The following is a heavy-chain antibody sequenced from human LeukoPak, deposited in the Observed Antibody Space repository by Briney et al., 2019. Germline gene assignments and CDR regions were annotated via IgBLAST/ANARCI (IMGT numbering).Heavy chain of an antibody. CDR3: VRGPYYDSSGYLFDY. CDR2: INSDGSST. V-gene: IGHV3-74*01. J-gene: IGHJ4*02. CDR1: GFTFSNYW. D-gene: IGHD3-22*01. Sequence: GGSLRLSCAASGFTFSNYWMHWVRQAPGKGLVWVSRINSDGSSTNYADSVKGRFTISRDNAKNTLYLQMNSLRAEDTAVYYCVRGPYYDSSGYLFDYWGQGTLVTVSS.